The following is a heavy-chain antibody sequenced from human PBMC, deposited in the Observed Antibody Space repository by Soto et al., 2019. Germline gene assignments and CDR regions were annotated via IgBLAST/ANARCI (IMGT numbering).Heavy chain of an antibody. CDR3: ARAPYSSGWYYFDY. J-gene: IGHJ4*01. CDR1: GSTVSSNY. CDR2: IYSGGST. Sequence: GVFLILPCETTGSTVSSNYMSWVGRAPGKGLEWVSVIYSGGSTYYADSVKGRFTISRDNSKNTLYLQMNSLRAEDTAVYYCARAPYSSGWYYFDYWGHGTLVTVST. D-gene: IGHD6-19*01. V-gene: IGHV3-66*01.